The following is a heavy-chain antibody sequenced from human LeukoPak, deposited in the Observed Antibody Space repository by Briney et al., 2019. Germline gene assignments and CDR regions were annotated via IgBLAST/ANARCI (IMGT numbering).Heavy chain of an antibody. CDR1: GFTLRNYW. J-gene: IGHJ4*02. V-gene: IGHV3-7*01. CDR2: INQDGSAK. Sequence: GGSLRLSCAASGFTLRNYWMSWVRQAPGKGLEWVANINQDGSAKYYVDSVKGRFTISRDNAKNSLYLQMNSLRAGDTAVYYCARDQVGATSPYWGQGTLVTVSS. CDR3: ARDQVGATSPY. D-gene: IGHD1-26*01.